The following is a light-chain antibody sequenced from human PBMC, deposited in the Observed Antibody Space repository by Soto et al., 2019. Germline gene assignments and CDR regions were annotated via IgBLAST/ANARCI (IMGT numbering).Light chain of an antibody. CDR3: QQYGSSGT. Sequence: EIVLTQSPGTLSLSPGERATLSCRASQSVSNNYLAWYQQKPGQAPRLLIYGASNRATGIPDRFSGSGSGTEFTLPISRLEPEDFAVYYCQQYGSSGTFGQGTKVDIK. CDR1: QSVSNNY. CDR2: GAS. V-gene: IGKV3-20*01. J-gene: IGKJ1*01.